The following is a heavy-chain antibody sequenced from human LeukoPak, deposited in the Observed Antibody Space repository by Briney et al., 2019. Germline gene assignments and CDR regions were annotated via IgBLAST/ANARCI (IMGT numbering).Heavy chain of an antibody. Sequence: SETLSLTCAVSGGSVTSTNWWTWVRRPPGKGLEWIGEVHLDGRTNYNPSLTGRLTLSVDLYENHISLKLTSVTAADTAVYYCAREGGFYRPLDYLGQGTLVTVSS. CDR3: AREGGFYRPLDY. V-gene: IGHV4-4*02. D-gene: IGHD3-3*01. CDR1: GGSVTSTNW. J-gene: IGHJ4*02. CDR2: VHLDGRT.